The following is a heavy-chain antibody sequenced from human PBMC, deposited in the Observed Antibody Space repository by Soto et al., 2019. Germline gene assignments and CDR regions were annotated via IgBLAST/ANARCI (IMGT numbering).Heavy chain of an antibody. J-gene: IGHJ3*01. D-gene: IGHD2-2*01. V-gene: IGHV4-31*03. CDR1: GGSISSGGYY. Sequence: SETLSLTCTVSGGSISSGGYYWSWIRQHPGKGLEWIGYIYYSGSTYYNPSLKSRVTISVDTSKNQFSLKLSSVTAADTAVYFCARQDADHDVFAFSGQGTMVPVSS. CDR3: ARQDADHDVFAF. CDR2: IYYSGST.